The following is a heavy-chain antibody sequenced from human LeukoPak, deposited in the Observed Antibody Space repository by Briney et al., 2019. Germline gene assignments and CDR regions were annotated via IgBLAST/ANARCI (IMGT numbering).Heavy chain of an antibody. D-gene: IGHD3-9*01. V-gene: IGHV4-39*01. Sequence: KTSETLSLTCTVSGGSISSSTYYWGWIRQPPGKGLEWIGSISHSGNTYYNSSLKSRVTISVDTSKNQFSLRLSSVTAADTAVYYCARPLNYDILTGYGYWGQGTLVTVSS. CDR1: GGSISSSTYY. CDR3: ARPLNYDILTGYGY. CDR2: ISHSGNT. J-gene: IGHJ4*02.